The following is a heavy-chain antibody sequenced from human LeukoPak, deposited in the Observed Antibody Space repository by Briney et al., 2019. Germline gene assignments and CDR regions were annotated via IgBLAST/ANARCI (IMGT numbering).Heavy chain of an antibody. CDR2: ISSSGSTI. CDR1: GFTFSSYE. J-gene: IGHJ6*04. D-gene: IGHD3-10*02. Sequence: GGSLRLSCAASGFTFSSYEMNWVCQAPGKGLEWVSYISSSGSTIYYADSVKGRFTISRDNAKNSLYLQMNSLRAEDTAVYYCAELGITMIGGVWGEGTTVTISS. CDR3: AELGITMIGGV. V-gene: IGHV3-48*03.